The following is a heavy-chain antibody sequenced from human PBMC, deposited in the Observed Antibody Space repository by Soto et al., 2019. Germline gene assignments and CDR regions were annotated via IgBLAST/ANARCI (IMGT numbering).Heavy chain of an antibody. D-gene: IGHD3-3*01. CDR1: GYTLTELS. Sequence: ASVKVSCEVSGYTLTELSMHWVRQAPGKGLEWMGGFDPEDGETIYAQKFQGRVTMTEDTSTDTAYMELSSLRSEDTAVYYCAFYGYDFWSGYHIGYNWFDPWGQGTLVTSPQ. V-gene: IGHV1-24*01. J-gene: IGHJ5*02. CDR3: AFYGYDFWSGYHIGYNWFDP. CDR2: FDPEDGET.